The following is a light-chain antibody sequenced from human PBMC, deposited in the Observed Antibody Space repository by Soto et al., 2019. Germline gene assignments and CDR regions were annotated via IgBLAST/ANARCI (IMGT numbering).Light chain of an antibody. CDR1: SSDVGGYNY. CDR3: SSYTSSSTVV. V-gene: IGLV2-14*01. J-gene: IGLJ2*01. CDR2: AVS. Sequence: QSVLTQPASVSGSPGQSITISCTGTSSDVGGYNYVSWYQQHPGKAPKLMIYAVSNRPSGVSNRFSGSKSGNTASLTISGLHAEDEADYYCSSYTSSSTVVFGGGTKLTVL.